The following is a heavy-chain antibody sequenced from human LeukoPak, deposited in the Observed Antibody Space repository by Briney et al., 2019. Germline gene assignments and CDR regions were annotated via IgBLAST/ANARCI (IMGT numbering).Heavy chain of an antibody. CDR1: GFTFSNYV. CDR2: ISATGGTT. D-gene: IGHD2-8*01. J-gene: IGHJ5*02. Sequence: PGGSLRLSCAASGFTFSNYVMSWVRQAPGKGLEWVSSISATGGTTYYADSVKGRCTISRDNSKSTLYLQMNSLRAEDTALYFCARMDRLAFDPWGQGTLVTVSS. V-gene: IGHV3-23*01. CDR3: ARMDRLAFDP.